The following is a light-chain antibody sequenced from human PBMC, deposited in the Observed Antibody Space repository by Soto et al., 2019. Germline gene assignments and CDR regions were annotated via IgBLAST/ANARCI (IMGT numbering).Light chain of an antibody. CDR2: DVT. V-gene: IGLV2-8*01. CDR3: SSYAGSDNWGV. J-gene: IGLJ3*02. Sequence: QSALTQPPSASGSPGQSVTISCTGTSSDVGGYNYVSWYQQHPGKAPKLMIFDVTNRPSGVPDRFSGSKSGNTASLTVSGLQAEDEADYYCSSYAGSDNWGVFGGGTQLTVL. CDR1: SSDVGGYNY.